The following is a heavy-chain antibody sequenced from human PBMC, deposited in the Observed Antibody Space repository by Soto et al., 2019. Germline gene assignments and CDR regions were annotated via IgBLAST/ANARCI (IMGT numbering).Heavy chain of an antibody. CDR1: GGSISSNGHY. V-gene: IGHV4-31*01. CDR3: AREQWGFDS. Sequence: QVQLQESGPELVKPSQTLSLTCTVSGGSISSNGHYWTWIRQHPGKGLEWIAYIYYTGNAYYNPSLKSPLSISIDTSKNQFFLSLTSVTAADTAVYYCAREQWGFDSWGQGTLVTVSS. D-gene: IGHD6-19*01. J-gene: IGHJ5*01. CDR2: IYYTGNA.